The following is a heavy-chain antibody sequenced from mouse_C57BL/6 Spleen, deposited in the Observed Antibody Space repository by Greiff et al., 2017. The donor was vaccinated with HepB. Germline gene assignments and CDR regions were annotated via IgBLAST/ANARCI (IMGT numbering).Heavy chain of an antibody. CDR1: GYTFTSYW. J-gene: IGHJ2*01. D-gene: IGHD2-4*01. CDR3: ARHSSYDYEEGFDY. CDR2: IDPSDSYT. V-gene: IGHV1-50*01. Sequence: QVQLQQPGAELVKPGASVKLSCKASGYTFTSYWMQWVKQRPGQGLEWIGEIDPSDSYTNYNQKFKGKATLTVDTSSSTAYMQLSSLTSEDSAVYYCARHSSYDYEEGFDYWGQGTTLTVSS.